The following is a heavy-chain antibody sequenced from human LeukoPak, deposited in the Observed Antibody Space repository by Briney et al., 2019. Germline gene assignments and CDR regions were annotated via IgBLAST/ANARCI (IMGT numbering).Heavy chain of an antibody. CDR3: ARAGVTMVRGVIITTYFDY. CDR1: GYTFTSYY. CDR2: INPSGGST. V-gene: IGHV1-46*01. Sequence: ASVKVSCKASGYTFTSYYMHWVRQAPGQGLEWMGIINPSGGSTSYAQKFQGRVTMTRDTSTSTVYMELSSLRSEDTAVYYCARAGVTMVRGVIITTYFDYWGQGTLVTVSS. J-gene: IGHJ4*02. D-gene: IGHD3-10*01.